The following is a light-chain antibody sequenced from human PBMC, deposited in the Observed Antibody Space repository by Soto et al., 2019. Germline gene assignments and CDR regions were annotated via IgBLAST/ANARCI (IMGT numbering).Light chain of an antibody. CDR2: EVS. CDR3: SSYSISTAYL. J-gene: IGLJ1*01. CDR1: ISDVGGYDY. V-gene: IGLV2-14*01. Sequence: QSVLAKPSSLSGSPGQSITISCTGTISDVGGYDYVSWYQLHPGKAPKLMVFEVSNRPSGVSYRFSGSKSGNTASLTISGLQAEDEADYFCSSYSISTAYLFGTGTKVTVL.